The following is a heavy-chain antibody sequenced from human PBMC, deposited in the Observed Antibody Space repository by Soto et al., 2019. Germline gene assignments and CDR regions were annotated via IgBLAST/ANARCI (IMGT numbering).Heavy chain of an antibody. CDR2: IKQDGSEK. CDR3: ARSNWNYASWI. D-gene: IGHD1-7*01. J-gene: IGHJ3*02. Sequence: PGGSLRLSCAASGFTFSSYWMSWVRQAPGKGLEWVANIKQDGSEKYYVDSVKGRFTISRDNAKNSLYLQMNSLRAEDTAVYYYARSNWNYASWIWGQGTMVTVSS. CDR1: GFTFSSYW. V-gene: IGHV3-7*01.